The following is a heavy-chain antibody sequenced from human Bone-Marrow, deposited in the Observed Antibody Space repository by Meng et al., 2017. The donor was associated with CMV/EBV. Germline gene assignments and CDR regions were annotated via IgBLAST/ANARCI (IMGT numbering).Heavy chain of an antibody. CDR2: ISPDGTDR. Sequence: GGSLRLSCAASGFSFSGYWMHWVRQAPGKGLVWVSRISPDGTDRTSADSVRGRFTISRDNAKNTLYLQINSLRAEDTAVYYCARRFGGSGYGAALDSWGQGTTVTVSS. V-gene: IGHV3-74*01. D-gene: IGHD3-3*01. J-gene: IGHJ3*02. CDR3: ARRFGGSGYGAALDS. CDR1: GFSFSGYW.